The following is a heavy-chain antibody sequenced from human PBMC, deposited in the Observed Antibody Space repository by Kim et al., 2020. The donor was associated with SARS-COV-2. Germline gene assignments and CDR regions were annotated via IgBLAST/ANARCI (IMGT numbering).Heavy chain of an antibody. V-gene: IGHV1-3*01. J-gene: IGHJ4*02. D-gene: IGHD6-13*01. CDR1: GYTFTSYA. CDR2: INAGNGNT. Sequence: ASVKVSCKASGYTFTSYAMHWVRQASGQRLEWMGWINAGNGNTKYSQKFQGRVTITRDTSASTAYMELSSLRSEDTAVYYCARAPLSSSWYPFWYWGQGTLVTVSS. CDR3: ARAPLSSSWYPFWY.